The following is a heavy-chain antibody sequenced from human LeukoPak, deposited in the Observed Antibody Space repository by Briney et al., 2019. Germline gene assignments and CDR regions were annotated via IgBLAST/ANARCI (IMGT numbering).Heavy chain of an antibody. Sequence: GGSLRLSCTASGFTLSTYTMSWVRQAPGEGLKWVSGILTSGGTYYADSVKGRFTISRDNSKNTLYLQMNSLRADDTALYYCAKDRIYADGLWDFDHWGQGTLVTVSS. V-gene: IGHV3-23*01. CDR2: ILTSGGT. J-gene: IGHJ4*02. CDR1: GFTLSTYT. D-gene: IGHD3-10*01. CDR3: AKDRIYADGLWDFDH.